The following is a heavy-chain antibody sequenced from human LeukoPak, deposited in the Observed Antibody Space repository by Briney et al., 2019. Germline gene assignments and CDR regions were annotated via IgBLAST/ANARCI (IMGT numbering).Heavy chain of an antibody. CDR1: GFTFSNYE. Sequence: PGGSLRLSCAASGFTFSNYEMNWVRQAPGKGLEWVSFISGSAATIYYADSVKGRFTISRDNARNSLYLQMNSLRAEDTAVYYCARMTTVTHYWGQGTLVTVSS. J-gene: IGHJ4*02. D-gene: IGHD4-17*01. CDR3: ARMTTVTHY. CDR2: ISGSAATI. V-gene: IGHV3-48*03.